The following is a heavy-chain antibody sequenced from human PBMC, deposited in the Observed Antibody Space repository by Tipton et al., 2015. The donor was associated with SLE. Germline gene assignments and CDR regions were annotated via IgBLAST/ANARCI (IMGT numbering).Heavy chain of an antibody. CDR2: IHYDGSKE. V-gene: IGHV3-30*02. CDR1: GFTFNEHA. D-gene: IGHD5-12*01. CDR3: VKPNSGTSFLYFGS. Sequence: SLRLSCEGSGFTFNEHAMHWVRQAPGGGLEWVATIHYDGSKEFYGDSVKGRFTISRDNSQDTVFLQLNGLRVEDTAVYYCVKPNSGTSFLYFGSWGQGTLVTVSS. J-gene: IGHJ4*02.